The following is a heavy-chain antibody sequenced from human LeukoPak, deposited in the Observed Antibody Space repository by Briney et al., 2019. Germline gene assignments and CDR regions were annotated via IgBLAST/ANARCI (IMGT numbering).Heavy chain of an antibody. CDR1: GGSISSSNW. J-gene: IGHJ6*02. Sequence: PSGTLSLTCAVSGGSISSSNWWSWVRQPPGKGLEWIGEIYHSGSTNYNPSLKSRVTISVDKSKNQFSLKLSSVTAADTAVYYCARGVVPAAMDYYYYYGMDVWGQGTTVTVSS. CDR3: ARGVVPAAMDYYYYYGMDV. CDR2: IYHSGST. D-gene: IGHD2-2*01. V-gene: IGHV4-4*02.